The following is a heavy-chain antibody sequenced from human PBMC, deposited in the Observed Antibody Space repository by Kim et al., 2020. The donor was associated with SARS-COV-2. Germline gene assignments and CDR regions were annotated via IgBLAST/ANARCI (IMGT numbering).Heavy chain of an antibody. CDR2: FSSSGATI. CDR3: ARDQFPRNLDY. D-gene: IGHD1-1*01. J-gene: IGHJ4*02. CDR1: GFTFSHYY. Sequence: GGSLRLSCAASGFTFSHYYMAWIRQAPGKGLEWVSSFSSSGATIDYADSVKGRFTISRDNAKNSLYLQMNSLRVEDSAIYYCARDQFPRNLDYWGQGTLVTVSS. V-gene: IGHV3-11*01.